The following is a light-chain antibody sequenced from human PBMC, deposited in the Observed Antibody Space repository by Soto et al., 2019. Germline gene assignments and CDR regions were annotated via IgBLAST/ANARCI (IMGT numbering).Light chain of an antibody. Sequence: DIQMTQSPSSVSASVRDRVTITCRASQDIRSWLAWYQQRPGKAPKLLISAASSLQSAVPSRFSGSGSGTDFTLTISSLQPDDFATYYCQQSDTFPATFGGGTKVEIK. CDR3: QQSDTFPAT. V-gene: IGKV1D-12*01. CDR2: AAS. J-gene: IGKJ4*01. CDR1: QDIRSW.